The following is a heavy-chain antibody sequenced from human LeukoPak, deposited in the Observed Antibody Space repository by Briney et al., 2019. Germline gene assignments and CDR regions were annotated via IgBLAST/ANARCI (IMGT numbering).Heavy chain of an antibody. J-gene: IGHJ4*02. CDR2: IYGGGSP. Sequence: LGGSLRLSCAASGFTVSSNYMNWVRQAPGKGLEWVSAIYGGGSPYYADSVKGRFTISRDNSKNTLYLQMNSLRAEDTAVYYCARDLNTARFDYWGQGTLVTVSS. CDR1: GFTVSSNY. CDR3: ARDLNTARFDY. D-gene: IGHD5-18*01. V-gene: IGHV3-66*01.